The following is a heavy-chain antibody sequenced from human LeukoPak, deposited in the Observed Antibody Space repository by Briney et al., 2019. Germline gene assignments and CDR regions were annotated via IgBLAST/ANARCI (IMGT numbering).Heavy chain of an antibody. CDR2: ISSSSSII. V-gene: IGHV3-11*04. CDR1: GFTFSDYY. CDR3: ARGPYGDYVDAFDI. J-gene: IGHJ3*02. Sequence: GGSLRLSCAASGFTFSDYYMSWIRQAPGKGLEWVSYISSSSSIIYYADSVKGRFTISRDNAKNSLYLQTNSLRAEDTAMYYCARGPYGDYVDAFDIWGQGTMVTVSS. D-gene: IGHD4-17*01.